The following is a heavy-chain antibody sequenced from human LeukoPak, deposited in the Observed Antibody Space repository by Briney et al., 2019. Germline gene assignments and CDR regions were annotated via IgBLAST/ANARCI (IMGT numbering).Heavy chain of an antibody. Sequence: PGGSLRLSCADSGFTFSSFAMGWVRQAPGKRLEWVSAISGSGSTYYADSVKGRFTISRDNSKNTLYLRMNSLRAEDTAVYYCATTGYSSRNYWGQGTLITVSS. CDR3: ATTGYSSRNY. D-gene: IGHD6-13*01. CDR1: GFTFSSFA. CDR2: ISGSGST. J-gene: IGHJ4*02. V-gene: IGHV3-23*01.